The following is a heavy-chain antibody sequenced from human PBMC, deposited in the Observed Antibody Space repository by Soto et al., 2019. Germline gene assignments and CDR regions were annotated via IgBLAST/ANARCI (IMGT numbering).Heavy chain of an antibody. CDR2: IRSSSSYI. J-gene: IGHJ4*02. CDR1: GFTFSSYS. D-gene: IGHD2-15*01. CDR3: ARGSGYCSGGSCYF. V-gene: IGHV3-21*01. Sequence: EVQLVESGGGLVKPGGSLRLSCAAYGFTFSSYSMNWVRQAPGKGLEWVSSIRSSSSYIYYADSVKGRFTISRDNAKNSLYLQMNSLRAEDTAVYYCARGSGYCSGGSCYFWGQGTLVTVSS.